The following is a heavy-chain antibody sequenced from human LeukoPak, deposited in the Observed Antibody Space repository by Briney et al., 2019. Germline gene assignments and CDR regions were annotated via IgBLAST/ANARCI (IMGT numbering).Heavy chain of an antibody. Sequence: GGSLRLSCAASGFTFNNYAMTWVRQAPGKGLEWVSAVSGRGDATYYADSVKGRFTISRDDSKNTLYLQMNSLRAEDTAVYHCAKAPPAATNYYYGMDVWGQGTMVTVSS. CDR2: VSGRGDAT. D-gene: IGHD2-15*01. CDR1: GFTFNNYA. J-gene: IGHJ6*02. V-gene: IGHV3-23*01. CDR3: AKAPPAATNYYYGMDV.